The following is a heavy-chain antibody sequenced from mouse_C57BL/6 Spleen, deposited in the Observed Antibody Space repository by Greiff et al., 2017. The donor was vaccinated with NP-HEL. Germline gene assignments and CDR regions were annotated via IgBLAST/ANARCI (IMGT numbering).Heavy chain of an antibody. CDR2: ISSGGDYI. Sequence: EVKLMESGEGLVKPGGSLKLSCAASGFTFSSYAMSWVRQTPEKRLEWVAYISSGGDYIYYADTVKGRFTISRDNARYTLYLQMSSLKSEDTAMYYCTRESGLDYAMDYWGQGTSVTVSS. V-gene: IGHV5-9-1*02. D-gene: IGHD3-1*01. J-gene: IGHJ4*01. CDR3: TRESGLDYAMDY. CDR1: GFTFSSYA.